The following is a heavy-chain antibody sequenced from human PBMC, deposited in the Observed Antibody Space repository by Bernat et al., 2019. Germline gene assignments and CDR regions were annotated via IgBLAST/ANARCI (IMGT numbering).Heavy chain of an antibody. Sequence: EVQLVESGGGLVQPGGSLRLSCAASGFTFSSNWMHWVRQAPGKGLVWVSRINTDGTTINYADSVKGRFTISRDNAKNTLYLQMNSLRAEDTAMYYCAKDLSWNQVDYWGQGALVTVSS. D-gene: IGHD1-1*01. J-gene: IGHJ4*02. V-gene: IGHV3-74*01. CDR3: AKDLSWNQVDY. CDR1: GFTFSSNW. CDR2: INTDGTTI.